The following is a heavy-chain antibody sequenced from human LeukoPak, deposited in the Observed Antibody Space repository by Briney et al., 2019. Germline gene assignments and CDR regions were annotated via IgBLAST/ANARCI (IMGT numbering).Heavy chain of an antibody. J-gene: IGHJ3*02. V-gene: IGHV1-69*02. Sequence: SVKVSCKASGGTFSSYTISWVRQAPGQGLEWMGRIIPILGIANYAQKFQGRVTITADKSTRTAYMELSSLRSEDTAVYYCARTPQTPHRAFDIWGQGTMVTVSS. D-gene: IGHD2-15*01. CDR2: IIPILGIA. CDR1: GGTFSSYT. CDR3: ARTPQTPHRAFDI.